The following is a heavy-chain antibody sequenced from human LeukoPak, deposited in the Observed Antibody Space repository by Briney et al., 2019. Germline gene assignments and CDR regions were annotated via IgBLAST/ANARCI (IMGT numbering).Heavy chain of an antibody. Sequence: PSETLSLTCSVSGDSISSTLYYWGWIRQPPGKGLEWIGSIFYTGASSYSPSLKSRVTIFVDTSKSHFSLNLRSVSAADTAVYYCARGPVRARYYSDFWGQGTLVTVSS. CDR3: ARGPVRARYYSDF. D-gene: IGHD1-1*01. CDR2: IFYTGAS. J-gene: IGHJ4*02. CDR1: GDSISSTLYY. V-gene: IGHV4-39*02.